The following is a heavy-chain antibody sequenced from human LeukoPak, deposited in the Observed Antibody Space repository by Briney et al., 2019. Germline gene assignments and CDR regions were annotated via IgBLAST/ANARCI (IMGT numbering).Heavy chain of an antibody. J-gene: IGHJ2*01. V-gene: IGHV3-21*01. CDR2: ISSRSSYM. Sequence: PGRSLRLSCAASGFTFSSYAMHWVRQAPGKGLEWVSSISSRSSYMYYADSLKGRFTISRDNAKNSLYLQMNSLRAEDTAVYYCARDVFSCWYFDLWGRGTLVTVSS. CDR1: GFTFSSYA. D-gene: IGHD5/OR15-5a*01. CDR3: ARDVFSCWYFDL.